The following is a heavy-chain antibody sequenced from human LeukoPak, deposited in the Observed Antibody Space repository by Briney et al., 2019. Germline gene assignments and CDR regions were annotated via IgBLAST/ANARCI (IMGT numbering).Heavy chain of an antibody. CDR1: VGSLSSYY. D-gene: IGHD5-24*01. Sequence: SETLPLTRTVSVGSLSSYYWSGIRQPPGKGLDGVGGIYYSGSTKYNPSLKSRVTISVDTSKNQFSLKLSSVTAADTAVYYCARGARAGYNLEPFDYWGQGTLVTVSS. CDR2: IYYSGST. V-gene: IGHV4-59*08. J-gene: IGHJ4*02. CDR3: ARGARAGYNLEPFDY.